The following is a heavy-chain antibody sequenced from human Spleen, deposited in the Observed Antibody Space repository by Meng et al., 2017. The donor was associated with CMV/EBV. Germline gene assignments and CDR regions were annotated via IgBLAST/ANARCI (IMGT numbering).Heavy chain of an antibody. Sequence: GESLKISCTASGFTFGDYAMSWVRQAPGKGLEWVGFIRSKAYGGTTEYAASVKGRFTISRDDSKSIAYLQMNSLKTEDTAVYYCTRAGNSCRAYYFDYWGQGTLVTVSS. CDR3: TRAGNSCRAYYFDY. CDR1: GFTFGDYA. V-gene: IGHV3-49*04. J-gene: IGHJ4*02. CDR2: IRSKAYGGTT. D-gene: IGHD2-15*01.